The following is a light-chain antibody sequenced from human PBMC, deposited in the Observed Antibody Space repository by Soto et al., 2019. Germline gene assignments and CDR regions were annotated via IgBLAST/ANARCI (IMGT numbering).Light chain of an antibody. CDR2: GAS. V-gene: IGKV3-15*01. CDR3: QQCSDWPLFT. CDR1: QSVRPY. J-gene: IGKJ5*01. Sequence: EIVMTQSPATLSVSPGERVTLSCRASQSVRPYLAWYQHKPGQPPRLLIYGASTRATGIPARFSGSGSGTDFTLTISSLQSEDSAVYFCQQCSDWPLFTFGQGTRLEIK.